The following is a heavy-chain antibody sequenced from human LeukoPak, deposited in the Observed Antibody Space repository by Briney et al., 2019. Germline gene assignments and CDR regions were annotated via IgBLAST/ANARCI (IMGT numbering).Heavy chain of an antibody. CDR1: GFTFSSYS. CDR2: ISSSSSYI. J-gene: IGHJ3*02. Sequence: PGGSLRLSCAASGFTFSSYSMNWVRQAPGKGLEWVSSISSSSSYIYYADSVKGRFTISRDNAKNSLYLQMNSLRAEDTAVYYCARSITMIVVPWGAFDIWGQGTMVTVSS. V-gene: IGHV3-21*01. D-gene: IGHD3-22*01. CDR3: ARSITMIVVPWGAFDI.